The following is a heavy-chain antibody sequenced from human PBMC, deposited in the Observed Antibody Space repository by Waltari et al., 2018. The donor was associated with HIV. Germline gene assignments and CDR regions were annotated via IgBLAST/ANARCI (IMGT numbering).Heavy chain of an antibody. CDR3: ARDHYYGSSRYYSDY. V-gene: IGHV1-18*01. J-gene: IGHJ4*02. CDR1: GYNFTNYG. D-gene: IGHD3-22*01. Sequence: QVHLVQSGAELRKPGASVTVSCKASGYNFTNYGITWVRQAPGQGLEWMGWISGYNGDTKYAQKFRGRVTMTSNPSTSTAYLKMVSLRFDDTAGYYCARDHYYGSSRYYSDYWGQGTLVTVSS. CDR2: ISGYNGDT.